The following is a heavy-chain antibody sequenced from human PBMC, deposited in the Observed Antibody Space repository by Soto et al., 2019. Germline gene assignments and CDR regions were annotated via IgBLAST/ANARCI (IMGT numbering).Heavy chain of an antibody. CDR2: ISGSGGST. Sequence: PGGSLRLSCAASGFTFSSYAMSWVRQAPGKGLEWVSAISGSGGSTYYADSVKGRFTISRDNSKNTLYLQMNSLRAEDTAVYYCAKIWVRYYDILPGYYRVDDYWGQGTLVTVSS. J-gene: IGHJ4*02. D-gene: IGHD3-9*01. CDR1: GFTFSSYA. CDR3: AKIWVRYYDILPGYYRVDDY. V-gene: IGHV3-23*01.